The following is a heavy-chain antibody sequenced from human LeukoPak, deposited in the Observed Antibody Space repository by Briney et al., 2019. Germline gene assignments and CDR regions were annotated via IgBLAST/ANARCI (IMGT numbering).Heavy chain of an antibody. Sequence: PGGSLRLSCAAPGFTFSSYGMHWVRQAPGKGLEWVAVIRYDGSNKYYADSVKGRFTISRDNSKNTLYLQMNSLGAEDTAVYYCARDHYGSGSYYMVYWGQGTLVTVSS. J-gene: IGHJ4*02. CDR3: ARDHYGSGSYYMVY. D-gene: IGHD3-10*01. CDR1: GFTFSSYG. V-gene: IGHV3-33*01. CDR2: IRYDGSNK.